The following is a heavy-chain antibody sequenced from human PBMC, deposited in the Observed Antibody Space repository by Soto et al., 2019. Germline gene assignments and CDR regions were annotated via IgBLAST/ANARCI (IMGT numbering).Heavy chain of an antibody. CDR3: ARAEPSKIAY. V-gene: IGHV4-59*01. J-gene: IGHJ4*02. CDR2: IDYSGRT. D-gene: IGHD4-4*01. CDR1: GGSINNYY. Sequence: SETLSLTCTISGGSINNYYGSWIRQPPGGGLEWIGYIDYSGRTSYSPSLKSRVTISVDTSKNQFSLKLTSVTAADTAVYYCARAEPSKIAYWGPGILVTVSS.